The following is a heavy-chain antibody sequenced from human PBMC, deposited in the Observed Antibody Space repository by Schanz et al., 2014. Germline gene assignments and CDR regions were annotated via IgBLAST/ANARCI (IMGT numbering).Heavy chain of an antibody. Sequence: QVQLVESGGGVVQPGRSLRLSCAASGFTFSSYAMHWVRQAPGKGLEWVAVISYDGSNKYYADSVKGRFTISRDNSKNTLYLQMTSLRAEGTAVYYCARDPSGSYGWFDPWGQGTLVTVSS. D-gene: IGHD1-26*01. J-gene: IGHJ5*02. CDR2: ISYDGSNK. V-gene: IGHV3-30*04. CDR1: GFTFSSYA. CDR3: ARDPSGSYGWFDP.